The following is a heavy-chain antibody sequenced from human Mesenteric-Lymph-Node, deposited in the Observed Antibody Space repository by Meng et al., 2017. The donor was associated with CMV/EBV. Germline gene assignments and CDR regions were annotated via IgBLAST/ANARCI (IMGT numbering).Heavy chain of an antibody. CDR2: IYPDSGSE. J-gene: IGHJ4*02. CDR1: GYTFTDYD. CDR3: ARISPGIESALDF. V-gene: IGHV1-2*02. Sequence: KASGYTFTDYDRHWGRQDRGQGLEWMRWIYPDSGSETFAQKFQDRVTMARDTSINKAYMELSRLTSDDTDIYYCARISPGIESALDFWGQGTLVTVSS. D-gene: IGHD6-13*01.